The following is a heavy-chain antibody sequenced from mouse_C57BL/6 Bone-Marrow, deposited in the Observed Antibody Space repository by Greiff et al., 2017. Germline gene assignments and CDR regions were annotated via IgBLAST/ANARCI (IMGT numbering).Heavy chain of an antibody. Sequence: EVKLVESGGDLVKPGGSLKLSCAASGFTFSSYGMSWVRQTPDKRLEWVATISSGGSYTYYPDSVKGRFTISRDNAKNTLYLQMSSLKSEDTAMYYCARHWDGYAMDYWGQGTSDTVSS. CDR3: ARHWDGYAMDY. CDR2: ISSGGSYT. CDR1: GFTFSSYG. J-gene: IGHJ4*01. V-gene: IGHV5-6*01. D-gene: IGHD4-1*01.